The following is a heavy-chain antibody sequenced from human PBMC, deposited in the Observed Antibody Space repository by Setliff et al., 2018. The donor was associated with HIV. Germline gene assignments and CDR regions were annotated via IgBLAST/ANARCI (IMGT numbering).Heavy chain of an antibody. J-gene: IGHJ4*02. CDR1: GFTFSSYA. CDR3: AKDMNYNNDYPGVLGS. CDR2: ITGGGDHT. Sequence: PGGSLRLSCASSGFTFSSYAMNWVRQAPGKGLEWVSAITGGGDHTYYADSVKGRFTISRDNSRNTVYLQMNSLRADDTAVYYCAKDMNYNNDYPGVLGSWGRGTLVTVSS. D-gene: IGHD3-16*01. V-gene: IGHV3-23*01.